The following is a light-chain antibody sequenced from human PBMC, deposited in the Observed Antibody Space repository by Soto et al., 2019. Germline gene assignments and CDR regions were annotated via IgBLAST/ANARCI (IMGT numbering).Light chain of an antibody. CDR3: QQYGGSPRT. CDR1: QSVIRY. J-gene: IGKJ1*01. Sequence: EIVLTHSPATLSLSPGERATLSPRASQSVIRYLAWYQQRPGQAPRLLIYDASYRATGIPDRFSGSGSGTDFTLTISRLEPEDFAVYYCQQYGGSPRTFGQGTKVDI. V-gene: IGKV3-11*01. CDR2: DAS.